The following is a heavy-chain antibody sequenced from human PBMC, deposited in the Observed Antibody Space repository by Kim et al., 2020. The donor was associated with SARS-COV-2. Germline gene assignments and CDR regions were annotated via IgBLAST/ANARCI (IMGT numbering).Heavy chain of an antibody. CDR3: ARDGLPYNWNYYYYYYMDV. CDR2: ISYDGSNK. J-gene: IGHJ6*03. D-gene: IGHD1-20*01. V-gene: IGHV3-30-3*01. Sequence: GGSLRLSCAASGFTFSSYAMHWVRQAPGKGLEWVAVISYDGSNKYYADSVKGRFTISRDNSKNTLYLQMNSLRAEDTAVYYCARDGLPYNWNYYYYYYMDVWGKGTTVTVSS. CDR1: GFTFSSYA.